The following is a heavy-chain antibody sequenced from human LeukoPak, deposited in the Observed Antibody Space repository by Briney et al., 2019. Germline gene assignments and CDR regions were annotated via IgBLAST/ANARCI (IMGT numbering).Heavy chain of an antibody. CDR1: GFTFSSSA. D-gene: IGHD2-15*01. CDR3: GKGAVVAASPFDY. CDR2: ISVSGSST. V-gene: IGHV3-23*01. J-gene: IGHJ4*02. Sequence: GGSLRLSCAASGFTFSSSAMNWVRQAPGKRLEWVSAISVSGSSTYYADSVKGRFTISRDKSKNTLYLQMNSLRAEDTAMYYCGKGAVVAASPFDYWGPGTLVTVSS.